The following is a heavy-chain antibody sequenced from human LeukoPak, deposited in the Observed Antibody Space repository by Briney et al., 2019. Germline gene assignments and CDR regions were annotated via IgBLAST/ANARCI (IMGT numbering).Heavy chain of an antibody. D-gene: IGHD3-22*01. V-gene: IGHV1-24*01. CDR1: GYTLTELS. Sequence: GASVKVSCKVPGYTLTELSMHWVRQAPGKGLEWMGGFDPEDGETIYAQKFQGRVTMTEDTSTDTAYMELSSLRSEDTAVYYCARARHPYYYDSSGYQRAFDIWGQGTMVTVSS. CDR3: ARARHPYYYDSSGYQRAFDI. J-gene: IGHJ3*02. CDR2: FDPEDGET.